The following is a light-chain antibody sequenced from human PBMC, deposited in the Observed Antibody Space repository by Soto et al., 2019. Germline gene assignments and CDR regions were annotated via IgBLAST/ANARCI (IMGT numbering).Light chain of an antibody. CDR1: QSVTSNY. CDR3: QQYTDWPLT. Sequence: EVVMTQSPATLSVSPGERATLSCRASQSVTSNYLAWYQQKPGQAPRLLIYGISSRATGVPDRFSGSGSGKDFTLTISRLEPEDIAVYYCQQYTDWPLTFGQGTKVEVK. CDR2: GIS. J-gene: IGKJ1*01. V-gene: IGKV3-20*01.